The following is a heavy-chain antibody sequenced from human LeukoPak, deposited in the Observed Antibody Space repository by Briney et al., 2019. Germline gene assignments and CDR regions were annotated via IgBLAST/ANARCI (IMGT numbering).Heavy chain of an antibody. Sequence: SETLSLTCTVSVGSVSSSSYWGWIRQPPGKGLEWIGRIYYSGSTYYSPSLKSRVTISLDPTKNQFYLKLSSLTAADTAIDCCASGYTAAGRRFDPWGQGTLVTVSS. CDR2: IYYSGST. D-gene: IGHD6-13*01. J-gene: IGHJ5*02. V-gene: IGHV4-39*01. CDR3: ASGYTAAGRRFDP. CDR1: VGSVSSSSY.